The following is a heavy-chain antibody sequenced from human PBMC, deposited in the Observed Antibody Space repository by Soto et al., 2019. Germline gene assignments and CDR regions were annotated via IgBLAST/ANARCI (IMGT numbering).Heavy chain of an antibody. D-gene: IGHD1-1*01. Sequence: GGSLRLSCAASGFTVSSNYMSWVRQAPGKGLEWVSVIYSGGSTYYADSVKGRFTISRDNSKNTLYLQMNSLRAEDAAVYYCARVRTAGNNYYYYYGMDVWGQGTTVTVSS. CDR3: ARVRTAGNNYYYYYGMDV. CDR2: IYSGGST. V-gene: IGHV3-53*01. J-gene: IGHJ6*02. CDR1: GFTVSSNY.